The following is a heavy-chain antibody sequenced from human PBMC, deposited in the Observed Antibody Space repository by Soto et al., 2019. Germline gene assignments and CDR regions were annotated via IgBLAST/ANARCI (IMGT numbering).Heavy chain of an antibody. V-gene: IGHV1-18*01. CDR2: ISAYNGNT. CDR1: GYTFTCYG. Sequence: EASVKVSCKASGYTFTCYGISWVRQAPGQGLEWMGWISAYNGNTNYAQKLQGRVTMTTDTSTSTAYMELRSLRSDDTAVYYCAREGITIFGVVPMSQYYYYGMDVWGQGTTVTVSS. J-gene: IGHJ6*02. D-gene: IGHD3-3*01. CDR3: AREGITIFGVVPMSQYYYYGMDV.